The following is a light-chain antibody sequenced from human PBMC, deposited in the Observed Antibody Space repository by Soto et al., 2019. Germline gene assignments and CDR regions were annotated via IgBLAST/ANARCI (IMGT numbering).Light chain of an antibody. J-gene: IGKJ1*01. CDR1: QSVSSN. Sequence: EIVMTQSPATLSVSPGERATLSCRASQSVSSNLAWYQQKPGQAPRLLIYGASTRATGIPARFSGSGSGTESTLTISSLQSEDFAVYYCHQYNNWPRTFGQGTKVEIK. CDR2: GAS. CDR3: HQYNNWPRT. V-gene: IGKV3-15*01.